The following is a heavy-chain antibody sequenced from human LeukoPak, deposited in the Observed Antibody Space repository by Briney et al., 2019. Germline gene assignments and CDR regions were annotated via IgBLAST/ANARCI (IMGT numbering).Heavy chain of an antibody. D-gene: IGHD3-3*01. J-gene: IGHJ4*02. CDR2: IYYSGST. Sequence: SQTLSLTCTVSGGSISSGDYYWSWIRQPPGKGLEWIGYIYYSGSTYYNPSLKSRVTISVGTSKNQFSLKLSSVTAADTAVYYCARAPKYYDFWSGYLYFDYWGQETLVTVSS. V-gene: IGHV4-30-4*01. CDR3: ARAPKYYDFWSGYLYFDY. CDR1: GGSISSGDYY.